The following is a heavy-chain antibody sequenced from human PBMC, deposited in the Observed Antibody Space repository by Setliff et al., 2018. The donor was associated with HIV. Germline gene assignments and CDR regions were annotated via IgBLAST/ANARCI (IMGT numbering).Heavy chain of an antibody. CDR3: ARPPPHSSSWYYFDP. CDR2: IIPILGIA. CDR1: GGTFSSYA. V-gene: IGHV1-69*10. J-gene: IGHJ4*02. Sequence: GASVKVSCKASGGTFSSYAISWVRQAPGQGLEWMGGIIPILGIANYAQKFQGRVTITADKSTSTAYMELSSLRSEDTAVYYCARPPPHSSSWYYFDPWGQGTLVTVSS. D-gene: IGHD6-13*01.